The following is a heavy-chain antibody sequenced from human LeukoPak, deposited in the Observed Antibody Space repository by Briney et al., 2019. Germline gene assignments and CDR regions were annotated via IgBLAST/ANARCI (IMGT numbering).Heavy chain of an antibody. CDR3: ARVGATAGLGY. CDR2: INSDGSST. V-gene: IGHV3-74*01. D-gene: IGHD1-26*01. J-gene: IGHJ4*02. CDR1: GFTLSSYW. Sequence: GGSLRLSCAASGFTLSSYWMHWVRQAPGKGLVWVSRINSDGSSTSYADSVKGRFTISRDNAKNTLYLQMNSLRVEDTAVYYCARVGATAGLGYWGQGTLVTVSS.